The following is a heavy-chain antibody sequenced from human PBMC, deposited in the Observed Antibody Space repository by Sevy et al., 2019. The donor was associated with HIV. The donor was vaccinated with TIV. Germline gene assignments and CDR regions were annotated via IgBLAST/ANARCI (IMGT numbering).Heavy chain of an antibody. D-gene: IGHD1-26*01. J-gene: IGHJ3*01. V-gene: IGHV3-23*01. CDR3: AKDRIWERGDAFDF. Sequence: GGSLRLSCAASGFTFTSYAMSWVRQTPGKGLEWVSGLSGGGGSPVYADSVKGRFTISRDNSKNTLYLQMNSLRAEDTALYYCAKDRIWERGDAFDFWGQGTMVTVSS. CDR2: LSGGGGSP. CDR1: GFTFTSYA.